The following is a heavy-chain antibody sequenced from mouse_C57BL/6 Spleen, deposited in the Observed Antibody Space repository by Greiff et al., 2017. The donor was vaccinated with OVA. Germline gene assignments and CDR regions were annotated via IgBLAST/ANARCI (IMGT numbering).Heavy chain of an antibody. CDR2: IYPGDGDT. CDR1: GYAFSSSW. V-gene: IGHV1-82*01. J-gene: IGHJ1*03. D-gene: IGHD6-2*01. Sequence: QVQLQQSGPELVKPGASVKISCKASGYAFSSSWMNWVKQRPGKGLEWIGRIYPGDGDTNYNGKFKGKATLTADKSSSTAYMQLSSLTSEDSAVYFCARQLVSWYFDVWGTGTTVTVSS. CDR3: ARQLVSWYFDV.